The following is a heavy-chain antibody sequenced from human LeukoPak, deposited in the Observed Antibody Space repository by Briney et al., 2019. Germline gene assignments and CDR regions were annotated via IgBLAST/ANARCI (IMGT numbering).Heavy chain of an antibody. D-gene: IGHD3-22*01. CDR2: ISSSGST. Sequence: PSETLSPTCTVSGDSISSGDYYWSWIRQPAGKGLEWIGRISSSGSTNYNPSLKSRVTISVDTSKNQFSLKLSSVTAADTAVFYCASLTTADAFDIWGQGTMVTVSS. J-gene: IGHJ3*02. CDR3: ASLTTADAFDI. CDR1: GDSISSGDYY. V-gene: IGHV4-61*02.